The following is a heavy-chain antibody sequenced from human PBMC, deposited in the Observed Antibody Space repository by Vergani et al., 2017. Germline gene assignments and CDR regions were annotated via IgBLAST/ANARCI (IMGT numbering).Heavy chain of an antibody. Sequence: EVQLVESGGGLVKPGGSLRLSCAASGFTFSTYSMNWVRQAPGKGLEWVSSISSNSSYIYYADSVKGRFTISRDNAKNSLYLQMNSLRAEDTAVYYCASVRYYDLWSGYYTDDAFDIWGQGTMVTVSS. D-gene: IGHD3-3*01. CDR1: GFTFSTYS. J-gene: IGHJ3*02. CDR2: ISSNSSYI. V-gene: IGHV3-21*01. CDR3: ASVRYYDLWSGYYTDDAFDI.